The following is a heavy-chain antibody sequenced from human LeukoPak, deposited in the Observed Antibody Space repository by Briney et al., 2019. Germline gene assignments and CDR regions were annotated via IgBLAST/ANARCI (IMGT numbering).Heavy chain of an antibody. J-gene: IGHJ6*02. CDR1: GGSISSGSYY. D-gene: IGHD6-13*01. Sequence: SQTLSLTCTVSGGSISSGSYYWSWLRQPAGTGLEGIGRIYTSGSTNYNPSLKSRVTISVDTSKNQFSLKLSSVTAADTAVYYCARSSGIAAAGPYYYYYYGMDVWGQGTTVTVSS. CDR3: ARSSGIAAAGPYYYYYYGMDV. CDR2: IYTSGST. V-gene: IGHV4-61*02.